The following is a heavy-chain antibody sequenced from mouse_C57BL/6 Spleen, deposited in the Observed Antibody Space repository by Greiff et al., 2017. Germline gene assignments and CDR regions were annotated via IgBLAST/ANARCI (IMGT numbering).Heavy chain of an antibody. J-gene: IGHJ2*01. D-gene: IGHD2-3*01. CDR1: GYTFTSYW. CDR2: IDPSDSET. Sequence: QVQLKQPGAELVRPGSSVKLSCKASGYTFTSYWMHWVKQRPIQGLEWIGNIDPSDSETHYNQKFKDKATLTVDKSSSTAYMQLSSLTSEDSAVYYCAAHDGLRDYWGQGTTLTVSS. CDR3: AAHDGLRDY. V-gene: IGHV1-52*01.